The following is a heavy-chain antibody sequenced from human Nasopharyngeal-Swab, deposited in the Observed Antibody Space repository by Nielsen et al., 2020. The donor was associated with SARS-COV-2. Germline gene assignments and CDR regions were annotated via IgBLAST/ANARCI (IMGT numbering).Heavy chain of an antibody. Sequence: WIRQPPGEGLEWVAVISYDGSNKYYADPVKGRFTISRDNFKNTLYLQMNSLRAEDTAVYYCAKDKKARGDSSSWPTDYWGQGTLVTVSS. D-gene: IGHD6-13*01. V-gene: IGHV3-30*18. CDR3: AKDKKARGDSSSWPTDY. CDR2: ISYDGSNK. J-gene: IGHJ4*02.